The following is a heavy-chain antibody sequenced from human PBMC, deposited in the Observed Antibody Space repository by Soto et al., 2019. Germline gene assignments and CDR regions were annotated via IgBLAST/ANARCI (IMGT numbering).Heavy chain of an antibody. CDR2: ISAYNGNT. J-gene: IGHJ4*02. Sequence: QVQLVQSGAEVKKPGASVKVSCKDSGYTFTSYYISWVRQAPGQGLEWMGWISAYNGNTNYTHKLQGKITTTTDTTTSTAHMELRTLRSYDTAVDSCARDSPPPREWGQGTLVTVTS. V-gene: IGHV1-18*01. CDR3: ARDSPPPRE. CDR1: GYTFTSYY.